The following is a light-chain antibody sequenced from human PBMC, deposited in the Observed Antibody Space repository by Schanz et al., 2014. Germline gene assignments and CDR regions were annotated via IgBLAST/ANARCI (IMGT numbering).Light chain of an antibody. CDR3: QQYNNWPYT. Sequence: EVVMTQSPATLSVSPGQSATLSCRASQSVSSNLAWYQHKPGQAPRLLIYGASARATGFPPRFTGSGSGTQFTLTISSLQSEDFAVYYCQQYNNWPYTFGQGTKLEIK. J-gene: IGKJ2*01. CDR2: GAS. V-gene: IGKV3-15*01. CDR1: QSVSSN.